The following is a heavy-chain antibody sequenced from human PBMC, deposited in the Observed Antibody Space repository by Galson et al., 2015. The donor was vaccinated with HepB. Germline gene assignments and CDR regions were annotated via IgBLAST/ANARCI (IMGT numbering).Heavy chain of an antibody. D-gene: IGHD2-21*02. V-gene: IGHV3-48*02. J-gene: IGHJ6*02. CDR3: ARGDTLKYAMDV. Sequence: SLRLPCAASGFTFRYYTMHWVHQAPGKGPEWVSSISTSSVTTSYADSMKGRLTISRDNAKNLLYLQMNSRTDDDTSVYYCARGDTLKYAMDVWGQGTTVTVSS. CDR2: ISTSSVTT. CDR1: GFTFRYYT.